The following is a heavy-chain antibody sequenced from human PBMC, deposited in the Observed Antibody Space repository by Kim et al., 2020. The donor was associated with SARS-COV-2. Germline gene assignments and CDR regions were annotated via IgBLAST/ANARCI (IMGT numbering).Heavy chain of an antibody. CDR1: GFTFSSYA. CDR3: ARRLDY. J-gene: IGHJ4*02. Sequence: GGSLRLSCAASGFTFSSYAMHWVRQAPGKGLEWVAVISYDGSNKYYADSVKGRFTISRDNSKNTLYLQMNSLRAEDTAVYYCARRLDYWGQGTLVTVSS. CDR2: ISYDGSNK. V-gene: IGHV3-30*04.